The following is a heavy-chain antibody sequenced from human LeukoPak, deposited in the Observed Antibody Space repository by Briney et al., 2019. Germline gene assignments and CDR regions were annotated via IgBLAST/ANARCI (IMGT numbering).Heavy chain of an antibody. CDR2: IYTSGST. D-gene: IGHD3-22*01. CDR3: ARGRIAKIVVVHSFSYGMDV. Sequence: SETLSLTCTVSGSISGYYWSWIRQPPGKGLEWIGYIYTSGSTNYNPSLESRVTISVDTSKNQFSLDLSSVTAADTAVYYCARGRIAKIVVVHSFSYGMDVWGQGTTVTVSS. CDR1: GSISGYY. V-gene: IGHV4-4*09. J-gene: IGHJ6*02.